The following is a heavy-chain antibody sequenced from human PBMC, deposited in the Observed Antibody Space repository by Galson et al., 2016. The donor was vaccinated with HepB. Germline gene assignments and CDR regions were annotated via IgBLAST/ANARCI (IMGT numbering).Heavy chain of an antibody. CDR3: ARGKGLRSGQGLALPPNYYYNGMDV. CDR2: ISGSGDST. Sequence: SLRLSCAASGFTFSSYAMTWVRQAPGKGLEWVSSISGSGDSTIYADSVRGRFTISRDNSKNTLYLQMNSLRGEDKAVYYCARGKGLRSGQGLALPPNYYYNGMDVWGQGTTVTVSS. CDR1: GFTFSSYA. D-gene: IGHD6-19*01. V-gene: IGHV3-23*01. J-gene: IGHJ6*02.